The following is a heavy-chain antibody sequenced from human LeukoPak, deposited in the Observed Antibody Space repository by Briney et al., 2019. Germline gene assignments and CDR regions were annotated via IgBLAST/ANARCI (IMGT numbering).Heavy chain of an antibody. D-gene: IGHD3-10*01. CDR1: GYTFTGYG. CDR3: AREGERMYYGSGSNSWFGMDV. CDR2: ISNYNGNT. V-gene: IGHV1-18*01. J-gene: IGHJ6*02. Sequence: PEASVKVSCKASGYTFTGYGISWVRQAPGQGLEWMGWISNYNGNTNYAQKLQGRVTLTIDTSTSTAYMELRSLRSDDTAVFYCAREGERMYYGSGSNSWFGMDVWGRGTTVTVSS.